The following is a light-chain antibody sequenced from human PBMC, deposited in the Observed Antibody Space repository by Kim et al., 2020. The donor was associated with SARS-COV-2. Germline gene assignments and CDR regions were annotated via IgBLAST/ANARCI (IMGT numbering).Light chain of an antibody. Sequence: LTQPASVSGSPGQSITISCTGTSSDVGGYNYVSWYQLHPGKAPKLMIYDVTKRPSGVSNRFSGSKSGNTASLTISGLQAEDEADYYSSSYTSSSTLVFGGGTQLTVL. CDR2: DVT. J-gene: IGLJ2*01. V-gene: IGLV2-14*01. CDR3: SSYTSSSTLV. CDR1: SSDVGGYNY.